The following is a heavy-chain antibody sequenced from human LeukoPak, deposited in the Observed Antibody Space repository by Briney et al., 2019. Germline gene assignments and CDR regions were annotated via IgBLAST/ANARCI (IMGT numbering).Heavy chain of an antibody. Sequence: GRSLRLSCAASGFTFSSYAMHWVRQAPGKGLEWVAVISYDGSNKYYADSVKGRFTISRDNSKNTLYLQMNSLRAEDTAVYYCTREGDLLLHPNGMDVWGQGTTVTVSS. CDR3: TREGDLLLHPNGMDV. CDR1: GFTFSSYA. D-gene: IGHD2-15*01. CDR2: ISYDGSNK. V-gene: IGHV3-30-3*01. J-gene: IGHJ6*02.